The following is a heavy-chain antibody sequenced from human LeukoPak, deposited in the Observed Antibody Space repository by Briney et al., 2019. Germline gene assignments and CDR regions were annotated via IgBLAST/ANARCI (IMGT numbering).Heavy chain of an antibody. Sequence: SETLSLTCTVSGGSISSSSYYWGWIRQPPGKGLEWIGSIYYSGSTYYNPSLKSRVTISVDTSKNQFSLKLSSVTAADTAVYYCARGGIAVSMDVWGKGTTVTISS. CDR3: ARGGIAVSMDV. CDR2: IYYSGST. V-gene: IGHV4-39*01. J-gene: IGHJ6*03. D-gene: IGHD6-19*01. CDR1: GGSISSSSYY.